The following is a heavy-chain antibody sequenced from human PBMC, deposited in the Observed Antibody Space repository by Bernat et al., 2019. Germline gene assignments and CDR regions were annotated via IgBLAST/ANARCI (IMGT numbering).Heavy chain of an antibody. D-gene: IGHD2-15*01. V-gene: IGHV3-33*01. J-gene: IGHJ4*01. Sequence: QVHLVESGGGVVQPGRSLRLSCAASGFTFSYHGMHWVRQVPGKGLEWVALIWFDGSKIYYSDSVKGRFTISRDNSKNTLYLQMSSLRAEDTAVYYCARMRQVEKNNYLDYWGQGTLVTVAS. CDR2: IWFDGSKI. CDR1: GFTFSYHG. CDR3: ARMRQVEKNNYLDY.